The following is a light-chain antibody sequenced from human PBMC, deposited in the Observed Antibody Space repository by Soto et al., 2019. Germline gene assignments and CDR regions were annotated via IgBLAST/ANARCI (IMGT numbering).Light chain of an antibody. V-gene: IGKV3-20*01. CDR3: QQYGTTPCT. CDR2: SAS. J-gene: IGKJ1*01. CDR1: QSVSGSN. Sequence: EIVLTQSPGTLSLSPGARATLSCRASQSVSGSNLAWYQQKPGQAPRLLIYSASSRATGIPDRFSGSESETXXXXXXXXXEPEDFAVYYCQQYGTTPCTFGQGTKVEIK.